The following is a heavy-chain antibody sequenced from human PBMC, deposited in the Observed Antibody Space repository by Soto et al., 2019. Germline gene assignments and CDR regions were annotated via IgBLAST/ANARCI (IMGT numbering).Heavy chain of an antibody. Sequence: QVQLVQSGAEVKKPGSSVKVSCKASGGTFSRYTINWVRQAPGQVLEWMGRIIPIAAIANYTQKFQGRVTITVDKSSTTAYMELSSLRSDDTAVYYCARGSTIVRGAPSWFDPWGQGTLVNVSS. CDR2: IIPIAAIA. V-gene: IGHV1-69*02. CDR1: GGTFSRYT. D-gene: IGHD3-10*01. CDR3: ARGSTIVRGAPSWFDP. J-gene: IGHJ5*02.